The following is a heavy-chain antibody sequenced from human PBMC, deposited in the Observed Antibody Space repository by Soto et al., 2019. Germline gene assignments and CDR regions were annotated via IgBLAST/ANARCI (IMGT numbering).Heavy chain of an antibody. D-gene: IGHD6-19*01. Sequence: QLQLQESGPGLVKPSETLSLTCTVSGGSISSSSYYWGWIRQPPGKGLEWIGSNSGSTYYNPSLKSRVTISVDTSKNQFSLKLSSVTAADTAVYYCARSHSSRWYLPDDYWGQGTLVTVSS. V-gene: IGHV4-39*01. CDR3: ARSHSSRWYLPDDY. CDR1: GGSISSSSYY. CDR2: NSGST. J-gene: IGHJ4*02.